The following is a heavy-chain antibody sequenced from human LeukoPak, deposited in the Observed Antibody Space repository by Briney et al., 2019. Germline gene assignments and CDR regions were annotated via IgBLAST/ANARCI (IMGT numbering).Heavy chain of an antibody. CDR2: IIPIFGTA. D-gene: IGHD3-10*01. Sequence: GASVKVSCKASGYTFTSYYMHWVRQAPGQGLEWMGGIIPIFGTANYAQKFQGRVTITADESTSTAYMELSSLRSEDTAVYYCAIHYYGSGSPLYYMDVWGKGTTVTISS. J-gene: IGHJ6*03. CDR1: GYTFTSYY. CDR3: AIHYYGSGSPLYYMDV. V-gene: IGHV1-69*13.